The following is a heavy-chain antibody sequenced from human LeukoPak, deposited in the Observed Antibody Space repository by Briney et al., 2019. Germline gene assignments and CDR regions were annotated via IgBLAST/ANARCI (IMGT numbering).Heavy chain of an antibody. CDR1: GYSISSGYY. CDR2: IYYSGST. V-gene: IGHV4-38-2*02. CDR3: ARVSGSYGWFDP. J-gene: IGHJ5*02. Sequence: SETLSLTCTVSGYSISSGYYWGWIRQPPGKGLEWIGYIYYSGSTNYNPSLKSRVTISVDTSKNQSSLKLSSVTAADTAVYYCARVSGSYGWFDPWGQGTLVTVSS. D-gene: IGHD1-26*01.